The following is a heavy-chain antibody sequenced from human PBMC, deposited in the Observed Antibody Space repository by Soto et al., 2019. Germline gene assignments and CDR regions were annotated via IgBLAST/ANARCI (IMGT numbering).Heavy chain of an antibody. CDR1: GGSISSAGYY. V-gene: IGHV4-31*03. Sequence: SETLSLTCTVSGGSISSAGYYWSWIRQHPGKGLEWIGYIYFRGVTYYNPSLESRVTISVDTSKNQFSLRLSSVTAADTAVYYCARDPWRTPPEAAFDVWGQGTKVTVSS. CDR3: ARDPWRTPPEAAFDV. J-gene: IGHJ3*01. CDR2: IYFRGVT. D-gene: IGHD1-1*01.